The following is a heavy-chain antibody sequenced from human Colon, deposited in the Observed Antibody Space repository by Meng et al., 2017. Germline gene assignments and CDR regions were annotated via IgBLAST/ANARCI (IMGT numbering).Heavy chain of an antibody. J-gene: IGHJ4*02. CDR3: ARGDEYASSGHLDN. D-gene: IGHD2-2*01. CDR2: IYYSGST. Sequence: QVQLQESGPGRVKTSQTLSHTCTGSGGSFSIGSYYWTWIRQFPGKGLEGIGYIYYSGSTFSNPSLKSRISISVDTSKNQFSLRLSSVTAADTAVYYCARGDEYASSGHLDNWGRGTLVTVSS. CDR1: GGSFSIGSYY. V-gene: IGHV4-31*03.